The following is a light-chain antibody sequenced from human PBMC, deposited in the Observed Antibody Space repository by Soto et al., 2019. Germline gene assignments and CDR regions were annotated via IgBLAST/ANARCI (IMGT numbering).Light chain of an antibody. Sequence: DVVMTQSPLSLPVTLGQPASISCRSSQSLVHSDGNTYLSWFQQRPGQSPRRLIYQVSNRDSGVPDRFSGSGSGTDFTLKISRVEAEDVGVYYCMQGTHWLYTFGQGTKLEIK. J-gene: IGKJ2*01. CDR3: MQGTHWLYT. CDR2: QVS. CDR1: QSLVHSDGNTY. V-gene: IGKV2-30*02.